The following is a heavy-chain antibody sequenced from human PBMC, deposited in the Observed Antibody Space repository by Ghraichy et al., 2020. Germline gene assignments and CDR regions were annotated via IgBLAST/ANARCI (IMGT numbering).Heavy chain of an antibody. CDR2: IYNTGRT. V-gene: IGHV4-61*01. J-gene: IGHJ4*02. D-gene: IGHD3-10*01. CDR1: GDSVNSETHY. CDR3: ASSVRGRAPDY. Sequence: SETLSLTCTVSGDSVNSETHYWIWIRQPTGKGLEWIAYIYNTGRTDSTPSLKSRVTVSIDTSSNQFSLKLNSVTAADTAVYYCASSVRGRAPDYWGQGTLVTVSS.